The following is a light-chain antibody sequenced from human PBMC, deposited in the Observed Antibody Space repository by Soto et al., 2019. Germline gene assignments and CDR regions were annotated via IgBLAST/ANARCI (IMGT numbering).Light chain of an antibody. V-gene: IGLV1-47*01. Sequence: QSALTQPPSASGTPGQSLTISCAGSSSNIGSHYVYWYQHLPGTAPKLLIFRDGQRPSGVPDRFFGSKSGTSASLAISGLRSEDAAHYYCAVWDASLTGWVFGGGTKLTVL. CDR1: SSNIGSHY. CDR2: RDG. CDR3: AVWDASLTGWV. J-gene: IGLJ3*02.